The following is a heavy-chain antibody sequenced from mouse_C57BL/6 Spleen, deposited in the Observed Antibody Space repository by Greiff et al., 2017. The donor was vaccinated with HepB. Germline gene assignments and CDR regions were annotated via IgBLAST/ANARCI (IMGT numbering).Heavy chain of an antibody. V-gene: IGHV8-12*01. CDR2: IYWDDDK. CDR3: ARSYGSSYDWFAY. J-gene: IGHJ3*01. D-gene: IGHD1-1*01. CDR1: GFSLSTSGMG. Sequence: QVTLKVCGPGILQSSQTLSLTCSFSGFSLSTSGMGVSWIRQPSGKGLEWLAHIYWDDDKRYNPSLKSRLTISKDTSRNQVFLKITSVDTADTATYYCARSYGSSYDWFAYWGQGTLVTVSA.